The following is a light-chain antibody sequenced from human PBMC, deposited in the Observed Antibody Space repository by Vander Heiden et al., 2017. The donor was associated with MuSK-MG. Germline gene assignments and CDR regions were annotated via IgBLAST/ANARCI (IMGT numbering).Light chain of an antibody. Sequence: DIQMTQSPSSLSASVGDRVTITCQASQDISNYLNWYQQKPGKAPKLLIYDASNLETGVPSRFSGSGSGTDFTFTISSLQPEDIATYYCQQYDNPFFTFGHGTKLDIK. CDR2: DAS. V-gene: IGKV1-33*01. J-gene: IGKJ3*01. CDR1: QDISNY. CDR3: QQYDNPFFT.